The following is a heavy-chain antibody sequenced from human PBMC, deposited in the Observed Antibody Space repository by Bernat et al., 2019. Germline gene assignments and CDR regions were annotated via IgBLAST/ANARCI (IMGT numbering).Heavy chain of an antibody. D-gene: IGHD3-10*01. V-gene: IGHV4-61*02. J-gene: IGHJ4*02. CDR2: IYTSGST. Sequence: QVQLQESGPGLVKPSQTLSLTCTVSGGSISSGSYYWSWIRQPAGKGLEWIGRIYTSGSTNYKHPLKSRVTISVDTSKKQFTLKLRPVSAADTAVYSCARERKWGGVISRYFDYWGQGTLVTVSS. CDR3: ARERKWGGVISRYFDY. CDR1: GGSISSGSYY.